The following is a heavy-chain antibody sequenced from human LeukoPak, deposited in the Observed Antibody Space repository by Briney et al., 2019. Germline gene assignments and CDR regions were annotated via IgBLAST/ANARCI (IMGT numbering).Heavy chain of an antibody. J-gene: IGHJ4*02. V-gene: IGHV3-43*01. CDR3: VKGFSRMPGITAATGDC. D-gene: IGHD6-13*01. CDR1: GLTFDEYT. Sequence: PGGSLRLSCAASGLTFDEYTMHWVRQGPGKGLEWVSLISRNGGTTKYADSVKGRFIISRDNSKNSLFLQMNSLRVEDTALYYCVKGFSRMPGITAATGDCWGQGTLVTVSS. CDR2: ISRNGGTT.